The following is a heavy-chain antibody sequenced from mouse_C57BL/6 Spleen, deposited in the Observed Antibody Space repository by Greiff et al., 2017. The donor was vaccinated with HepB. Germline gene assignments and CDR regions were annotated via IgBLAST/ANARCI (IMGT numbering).Heavy chain of an antibody. J-gene: IGHJ4*01. CDR1: GYTFTSYW. D-gene: IGHD2-2*01. CDR3: ASTMVTTGGPDY. Sequence: QVQLKQPGAELVRPGSSVKLSCKASGYTFTSYWMHWVKQRPIQGLEWIGNIDPSDSETHYNQKFKDKATLTVDKSSSTAYMQLSSLTSEDSAVYYCASTMVTTGGPDYWGQGTSVTVSS. V-gene: IGHV1-52*01. CDR2: IDPSDSET.